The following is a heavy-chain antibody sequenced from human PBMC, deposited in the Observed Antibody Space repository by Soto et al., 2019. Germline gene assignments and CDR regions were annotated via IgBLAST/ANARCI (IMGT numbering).Heavy chain of an antibody. D-gene: IGHD3-9*01. V-gene: IGHV3-30*18. CDR3: AKDYYLSPLRYFDWSHYYYYYGMDV. CDR2: ISYDGSNK. J-gene: IGHJ6*02. Sequence: GGSLRLSCAASGFTFSSYGMHWVRQAPGKGLEWVAVISYDGSNKYYADSVKGRFTISRDNSKNTLYLQMNSLRAEDTAVYYCAKDYYLSPLRYFDWSHYYYYYGMDVWGQGTTVTVPS. CDR1: GFTFSSYG.